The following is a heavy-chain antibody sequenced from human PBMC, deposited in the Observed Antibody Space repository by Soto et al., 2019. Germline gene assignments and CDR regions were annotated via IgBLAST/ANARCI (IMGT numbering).Heavy chain of an antibody. CDR1: GFTFSGSA. V-gene: IGHV3-73*01. CDR3: TSFKKDETVASPLDY. J-gene: IGHJ4*02. Sequence: PGGSLRLSCAASGFTFSGSAMHWVRQASGKGLEWVGRIRSKGNNYATAFAASVKGRFTISRDDSNNTAFLQMNSLKTEDTAVYYCTSFKKDETVASPLDYCGQGSLVPVSA. CDR2: IRSKGNNYAT. D-gene: IGHD1-1*01.